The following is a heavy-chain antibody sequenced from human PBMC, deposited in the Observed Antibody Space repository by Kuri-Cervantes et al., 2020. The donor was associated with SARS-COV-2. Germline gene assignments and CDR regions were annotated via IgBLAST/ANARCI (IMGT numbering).Heavy chain of an antibody. D-gene: IGHD3-3*01. V-gene: IGHV1-18*01. CDR1: GYTFTSYG. CDR2: SNAGNGNT. CDR3: ARTALEWLLYRYQAGYMDV. Sequence: ASVKVSCKASGYTFTSYGISWVRQAPGQGLEWMGWSNAGNGNTKYSQEFQGRVTITRDTSASTAYMELRSLRSDDTAVYYCARTALEWLLYRYQAGYMDVWGKGTTVTVSS. J-gene: IGHJ6*03.